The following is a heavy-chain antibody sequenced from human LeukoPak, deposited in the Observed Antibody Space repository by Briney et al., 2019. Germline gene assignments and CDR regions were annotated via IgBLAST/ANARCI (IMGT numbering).Heavy chain of an antibody. CDR3: ARHSGGLRFDWLRNGGAFDI. CDR1: GFTFSSYE. J-gene: IGHJ3*02. CDR2: ISSSGSTI. Sequence: PGGSLRLSCAASGFTFSSYEMNWVRQAPGKGLEWVSYISSSGSTIYYADSVKGRFTISRDNAKNSLYLQMNSLRAEDTAVYYCARHSGGLRFDWLRNGGAFDIWGQGTMVTVSS. V-gene: IGHV3-48*03. D-gene: IGHD3-9*01.